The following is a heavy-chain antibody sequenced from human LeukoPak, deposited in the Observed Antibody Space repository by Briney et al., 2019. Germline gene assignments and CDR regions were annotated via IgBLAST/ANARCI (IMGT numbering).Heavy chain of an antibody. CDR1: GFTFSSYA. Sequence: GGSLRLSCAASGFTFSSYAMSWVCQAPGKGLEWVSAISGSGGSTYYADSVKGRFTISRDNSKNTLYLQMNSLRAEDTAVYYCAKMGSHRGSSLGGWGQGTLVTVSS. CDR2: ISGSGGST. J-gene: IGHJ4*02. CDR3: AKMGSHRGSSLGG. D-gene: IGHD1-26*01. V-gene: IGHV3-23*01.